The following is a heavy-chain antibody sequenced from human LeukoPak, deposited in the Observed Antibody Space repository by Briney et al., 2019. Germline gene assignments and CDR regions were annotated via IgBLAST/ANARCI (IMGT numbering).Heavy chain of an antibody. CDR1: GASISSGGYY. V-gene: IGHV4-30-4*01. J-gene: IGHJ4*02. Sequence: SQTLSLTCTVSGASISSGGYYWHWLRQPPGKGLEWIGYIYYSRSTSYSPSLKSRLTISVDTSKNQFSLKLSSVTAADTAVYYCARDGYNSGYFDYWGQGTLVTVSS. D-gene: IGHD5-24*01. CDR2: IYYSRST. CDR3: ARDGYNSGYFDY.